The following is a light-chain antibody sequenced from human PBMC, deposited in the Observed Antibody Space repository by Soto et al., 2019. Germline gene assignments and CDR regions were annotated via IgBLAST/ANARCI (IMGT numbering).Light chain of an antibody. Sequence: QPVLTQSSSASASLGSSVKLTCTLSSGHSTYIIAWHQQQPGEAPRYLMKLEGSGNYDKGSGIPDRFSGSISGADRYLTISNLQSEDEADYYCETWDTNSRVFGGGTKLTVL. J-gene: IGLJ3*02. CDR1: SGHSTYI. V-gene: IGLV4-60*03. CDR2: LEGSGNY. CDR3: ETWDTNSRV.